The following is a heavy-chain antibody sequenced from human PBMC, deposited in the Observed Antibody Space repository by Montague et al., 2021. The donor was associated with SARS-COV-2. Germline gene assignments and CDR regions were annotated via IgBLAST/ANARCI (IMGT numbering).Heavy chain of an antibody. J-gene: IGHJ3*01. CDR2: IYYSGST. CDR3: ARTDGSGRGDAFDS. V-gene: IGHV4-39*01. D-gene: IGHD3-10*01. Sequence: SETLSLTCTVSGGSVSSSTYLWGWIRQPPGKGLEWIGSIYYSGSTHSKPSHMSQVTISVDTSKNQFSLKLTSVTAADMAVYYCARTDGSGRGDAFDSWGQGTMVIVST. CDR1: GGSVSSSTYL.